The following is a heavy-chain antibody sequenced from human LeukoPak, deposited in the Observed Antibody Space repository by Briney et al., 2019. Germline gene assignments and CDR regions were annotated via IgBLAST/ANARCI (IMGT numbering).Heavy chain of an antibody. CDR2: IYSGGMT. CDR3: ARHFDRPTPNFDS. CDR1: VGSFCRGHYH. Sequence: PSETLSLTCTLTVGSFCRGHYHCRWIRQPPGKGLEWIASIYSGGMTFYNPSLKSRLTISADTSRNHFSLRLTSVTAADTALYFCARHFDRPTPNFDSWGQGSLVSVSS. V-gene: IGHV4-39*01. J-gene: IGHJ4*02.